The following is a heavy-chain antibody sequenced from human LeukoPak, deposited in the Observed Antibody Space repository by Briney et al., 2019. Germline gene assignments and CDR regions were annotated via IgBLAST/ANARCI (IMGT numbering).Heavy chain of an antibody. CDR3: ARAGPFGESYFDY. V-gene: IGHV3-7*01. Sequence: GGPLRLSCAASGFTFSSYRMLCVRQAPGKGLEGVANIKQDGSEKYYVDSVKGRFTISRDNAKNSLYLQMNSLRAEDTAVYYCARAGPFGESYFDYWGQGTLVTVSS. J-gene: IGHJ4*02. CDR1: GFTFSSYR. D-gene: IGHD3-10*01. CDR2: IKQDGSEK.